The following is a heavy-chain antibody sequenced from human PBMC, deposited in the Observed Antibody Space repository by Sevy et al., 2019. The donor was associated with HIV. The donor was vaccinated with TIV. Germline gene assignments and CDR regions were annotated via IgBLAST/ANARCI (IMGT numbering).Heavy chain of an antibody. D-gene: IGHD5-18*01. CDR2: ITGGGDST. V-gene: IGHV3-23*01. Sequence: GGSLRLSCAASGFTVSTYDINWVRQAPGEGLEWVSAITGGGDSTYYADSVKGRFTISRDNSKNVVYLQMNSLRAEDTSVSYCAAGATSVVTDVDYWGQGTLVTVSS. J-gene: IGHJ4*02. CDR3: AAGATSVVTDVDY. CDR1: GFTVSTYD.